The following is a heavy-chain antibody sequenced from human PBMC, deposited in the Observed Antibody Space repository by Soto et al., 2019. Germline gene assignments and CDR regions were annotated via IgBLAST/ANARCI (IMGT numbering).Heavy chain of an antibody. CDR1: GGSISSGGYS. CDR2: IYHSGST. Sequence: SETLSLTCAVSGGSISSGGYSWSWIRQPPGKGLEWIGYIYHSGSTYYNPSLKSRVTISVDRSKNQFSLKLSSVTAADTAVYYCARRGRVAAMGHDYYFDYWGQGTLVTVSS. V-gene: IGHV4-30-2*01. J-gene: IGHJ4*02. CDR3: ARRGRVAAMGHDYYFDY. D-gene: IGHD2-15*01.